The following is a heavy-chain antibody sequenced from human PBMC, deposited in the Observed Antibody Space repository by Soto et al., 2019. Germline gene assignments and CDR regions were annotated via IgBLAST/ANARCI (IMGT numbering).Heavy chain of an antibody. J-gene: IGHJ4*02. V-gene: IGHV3-23*01. CDR3: AKHLGIHNAGGLDF. CDR2: IANSGVTT. CDR1: GFLFENFT. Sequence: EVQLLESGGSLVQPGGSLRLSCVGSGFLFENFTMNWVRQAPGRGLEWIAAIANSGVTTLYADSVKGLFTISRDDFMKTLYLQMDSLTAEDTAVYYCAKHLGIHNAGGLDFWGQGTLVTVS. D-gene: IGHD3-3*01.